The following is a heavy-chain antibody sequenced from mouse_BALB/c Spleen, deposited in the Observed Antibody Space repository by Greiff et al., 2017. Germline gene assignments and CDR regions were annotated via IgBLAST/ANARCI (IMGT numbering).Heavy chain of an antibody. CDR3: AREYYGSKAWFAY. J-gene: IGHJ3*01. CDR1: GFTFSDYY. V-gene: IGHV5-4*02. D-gene: IGHD1-1*01. Sequence: DVHLVESGGGLVKPGGSLKLSCAASGFTFSDYYMYWVRQTPEKRLEWVATISDGGSYTYYPDSVKGRFTISRDNAKNNLYLQMSSLKSEDTAMYYCAREYYGSKAWFAYWGQGTLVTVSA. CDR2: ISDGGSYT.